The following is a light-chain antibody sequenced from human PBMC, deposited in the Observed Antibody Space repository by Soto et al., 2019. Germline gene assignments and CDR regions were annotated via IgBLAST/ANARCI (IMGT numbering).Light chain of an antibody. Sequence: QSVLTQPPSASGTPGQRVTISCSGSSSNIESNTVTWYQQLPGTAPKLVIYSNYDRPSGVPDRFSGTTSGTSASLVIRGLQSEDEADYYCAAWDDFLNGDVFGDGTKLTVL. CDR1: SSNIESNT. V-gene: IGLV1-44*01. J-gene: IGLJ1*01. CDR3: AAWDDFLNGDV. CDR2: SNY.